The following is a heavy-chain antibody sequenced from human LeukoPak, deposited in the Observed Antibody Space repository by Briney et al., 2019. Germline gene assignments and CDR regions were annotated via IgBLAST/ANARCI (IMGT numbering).Heavy chain of an antibody. CDR3: ARDLYYDSSGYYYRTPV. J-gene: IGHJ4*02. D-gene: IGHD3-22*01. V-gene: IGHV3-74*01. CDR2: INSDGSTT. CDR1: GFTFSSYW. Sequence: GGSLRLSCAASGFTFSSYWMHWVRQAPGKGLVWVSRINSDGSTTNYADSVKGRFTISRDNAKNSLYLQMNSLRDEDTAVYYCARDLYYDSSGYYYRTPVWGQGTLVTVSS.